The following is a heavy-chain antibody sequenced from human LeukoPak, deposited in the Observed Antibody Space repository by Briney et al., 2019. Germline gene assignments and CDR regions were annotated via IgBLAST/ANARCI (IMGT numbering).Heavy chain of an antibody. J-gene: IGHJ5*02. Sequence: GGSLRLSCAASGFTFSISDMHWVRQAPGKGLQWVAFISYDGSKKHCADSVQGRCTISRDNSKNTLSLQLNSLRADDTAVFYCTKGLLSWGQGTLLTVAA. CDR3: TKGLLS. V-gene: IGHV3-30*02. CDR1: GFTFSISD. CDR2: ISYDGSKK.